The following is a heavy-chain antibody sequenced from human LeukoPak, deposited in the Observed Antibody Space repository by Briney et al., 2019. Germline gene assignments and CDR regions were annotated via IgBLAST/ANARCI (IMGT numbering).Heavy chain of an antibody. CDR3: ARGKIEMGAFDI. Sequence: ASVKVSCKASGYTFTSYGISWARQAPGQGLEWMGWISNYNGNTNYAPKLQGRVTMTTDTSKSTAYMELRSLRSDDTAVYYCARGKIEMGAFDIWGQGTMVTVSS. V-gene: IGHV1-18*01. D-gene: IGHD5-24*01. J-gene: IGHJ3*02. CDR2: ISNYNGNT. CDR1: GYTFTSYG.